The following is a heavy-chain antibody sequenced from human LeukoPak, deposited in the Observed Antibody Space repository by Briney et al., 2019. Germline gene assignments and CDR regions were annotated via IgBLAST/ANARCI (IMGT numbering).Heavy chain of an antibody. CDR3: ARRSYSSGFYYFDY. Sequence: PSETLSLTCTVSGGSITSYYWSWIRQSPGKGLEWIGYIYYSGSTNYNPSLKSRVTISVDTSKNQFSLKLSFVTAADPAVHYCARRSYSSGFYYFDYWGQGTLVTVSS. J-gene: IGHJ4*02. V-gene: IGHV4-59*08. D-gene: IGHD6-25*01. CDR2: IYYSGST. CDR1: GGSITSYY.